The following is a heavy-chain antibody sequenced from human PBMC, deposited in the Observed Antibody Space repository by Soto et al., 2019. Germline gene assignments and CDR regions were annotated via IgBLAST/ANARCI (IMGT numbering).Heavy chain of an antibody. CDR2: IKQDGSEK. V-gene: IGHV3-7*01. CDR1: GFTFSSYW. J-gene: IGHJ4*02. Sequence: GGSLRLSCAASGFTFSSYWMSWVRQAPGKGLEWVANIKQDGSEKYYVDSVKGRFTISRDNAKNSLYLQMNSLRAEDTAVYYCARDSLRGSSWYRTSEYWGQGTLVTVSS. D-gene: IGHD6-13*01. CDR3: ARDSLRGSSWYRTSEY.